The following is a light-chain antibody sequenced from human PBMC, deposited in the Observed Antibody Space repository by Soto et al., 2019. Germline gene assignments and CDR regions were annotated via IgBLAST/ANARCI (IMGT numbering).Light chain of an antibody. Sequence: IVLTQSPGTLCLSPGESATLSCRAIQSLSSSYLSWYQQKPGQAPRLLIHGTSDRATGIPDRFSGSGSGTDFTLTITSLEPEDFAVYYCQQYGRLPPYTFGQGTRLEIK. J-gene: IGKJ2*01. CDR3: QQYGRLPPYT. CDR2: GTS. V-gene: IGKV3-20*01. CDR1: QSLSSSY.